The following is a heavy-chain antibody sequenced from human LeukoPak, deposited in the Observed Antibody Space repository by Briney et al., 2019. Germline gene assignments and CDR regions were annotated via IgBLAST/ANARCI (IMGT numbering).Heavy chain of an antibody. CDR3: AKDSPYSGYVGFDY. CDR2: SSTSGGRT. D-gene: IGHD5-12*01. Sequence: GGSLRLSCAASGFTFSSYAMTWVRQAPGKGLEWVSESSTSGGRTNYADSVKGRFTISRDNSKNTLYLQMNSLRAEDTAVYFCAKDSPYSGYVGFDYWGQGTLVTVSS. J-gene: IGHJ4*02. CDR1: GFTFSSYA. V-gene: IGHV3-23*01.